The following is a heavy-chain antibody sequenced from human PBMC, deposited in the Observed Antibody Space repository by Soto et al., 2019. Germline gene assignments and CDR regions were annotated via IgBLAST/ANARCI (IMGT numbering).Heavy chain of an antibody. CDR1: GGTFNSYT. V-gene: IGHV1-69*02. CDR3: ARGAAAAGPWYNWFEP. CDR2: FIPVLGVT. D-gene: IGHD6-13*01. J-gene: IGHJ5*02. Sequence: QVQLVQSGAEVKKPGSSVKVSCRASGGTFNSYTLSWVRQAPGQGLEWLGRFIPVLGVTNYAQKFQGRVTLTSDKSTSTAYMELNNLTSEDTAVYYFARGAAAAGPWYNWFEPWGQGTLVTVSS.